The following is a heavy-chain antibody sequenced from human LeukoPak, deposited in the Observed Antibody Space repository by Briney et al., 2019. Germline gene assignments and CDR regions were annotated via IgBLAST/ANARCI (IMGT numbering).Heavy chain of an antibody. D-gene: IGHD3-16*01. J-gene: IGHJ4*02. CDR3: ARAGRYDYVWGSYGY. CDR1: GGSISSSNW. CDR2: IFHTGST. Sequence: SETLSLTCAVSGGSISSSNWWSWVRQPPGKGLEWIGEIFHTGSTNYNPSLKSRVTISVDKSKNQFSLKLTSVTAADTAVYYCARAGRYDYVWGSYGYWGQGTLVTVSS. V-gene: IGHV4-4*02.